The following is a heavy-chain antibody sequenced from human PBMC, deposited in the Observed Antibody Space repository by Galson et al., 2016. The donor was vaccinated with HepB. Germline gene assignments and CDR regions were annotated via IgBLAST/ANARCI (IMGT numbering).Heavy chain of an antibody. V-gene: IGHV1-3*01. D-gene: IGHD5-12*01. CDR1: GYTFTSYA. CDR2: INAANGDT. CDR3: ARGHIVATVDYYYYGLDV. J-gene: IGHJ6*02. Sequence: SVKVSCKASGYTFTSYAIHWVRQAPGQRLEWMGWINAANGDTKYSQKLQGRGTITWDTSANTAYMELSSLRSEDTAVYYCARGHIVATVDYYYYGLDVWGQGTMVTVSS.